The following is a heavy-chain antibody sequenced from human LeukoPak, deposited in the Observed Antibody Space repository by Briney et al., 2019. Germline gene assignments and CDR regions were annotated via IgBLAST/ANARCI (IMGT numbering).Heavy chain of an antibody. CDR1: GGSFSGYY. J-gene: IGHJ4*02. CDR2: INHSGST. Sequence: PSETLSLTCAVYGGSFSGYYWSWIRQPPGKGLEWIGEINHSGSTNYNPSLKSRVTISVDTSKNQFSLKLSSVTAADTAVYYCARGSDYGYVDYWGQGTLVTVSS. D-gene: IGHD3-16*01. V-gene: IGHV4-34*01. CDR3: ARGSDYGYVDY.